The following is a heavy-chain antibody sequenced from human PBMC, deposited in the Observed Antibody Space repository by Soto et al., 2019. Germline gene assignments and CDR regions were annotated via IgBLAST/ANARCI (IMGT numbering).Heavy chain of an antibody. CDR3: ASQLPATTIDY. CDR2: IYYSGST. CDR1: GCSISSSSYY. D-gene: IGHD5-12*01. J-gene: IGHJ4*02. Sequence: PSETLSLTCTFSGCSISSSSYYLGWIRQPPGKGLEWIGSIYYSGSTYYNPSLKSRVTISVDTSKNQFSLKLSSVTAADTAVYYCASQLPATTIDYWGQGTLVTVSS. V-gene: IGHV4-39*01.